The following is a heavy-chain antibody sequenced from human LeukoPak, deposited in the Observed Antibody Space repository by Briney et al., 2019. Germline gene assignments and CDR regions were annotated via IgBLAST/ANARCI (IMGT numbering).Heavy chain of an antibody. Sequence: GGSLRLSCAASGFTFSSYAMHWVRQAPGKGLEWVAVISYDGSNKYYADSVKGRFTISRDNSKNTLYLQMNSLRAEDTAVYYCARGRGSGSYGAFDIWGQGTMATVSS. D-gene: IGHD1-26*01. CDR2: ISYDGSNK. CDR1: GFTFSSYA. V-gene: IGHV3-30-3*01. CDR3: ARGRGSGSYGAFDI. J-gene: IGHJ3*02.